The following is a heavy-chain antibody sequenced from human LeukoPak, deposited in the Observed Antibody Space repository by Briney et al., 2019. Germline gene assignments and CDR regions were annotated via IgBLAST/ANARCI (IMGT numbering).Heavy chain of an antibody. J-gene: IGHJ6*02. CDR2: INPNSGGT. CDR3: ARDASIAAPQTLEYYYYYGMDV. V-gene: IGHV1-2*02. Sequence: ASVKVSCKASGYTFTGYYMHWVRQAPGQGLEWMGWINPNSGGTNYAQKFQGRVTMTRDTSTSTVYMELSSLRSEDTAVYYCARDASIAAPQTLEYYYYYGMDVWGQGTTVTVSS. CDR1: GYTFTGYY. D-gene: IGHD6-6*01.